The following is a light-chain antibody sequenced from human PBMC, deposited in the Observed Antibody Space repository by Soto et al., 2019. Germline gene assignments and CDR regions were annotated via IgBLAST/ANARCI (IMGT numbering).Light chain of an antibody. Sequence: QSVLTQPASVSGSPGQSITISCIGTSNDVGNYNLVSWYQQNPGKAPKLMIYEGSKRPSGVSNRFSGSKSGNTASLTISGLQAEDEADYYCCSYAGSSTIIFGGGTKVTVL. V-gene: IGLV2-23*01. CDR1: SNDVGNYNL. CDR3: CSYAGSSTII. J-gene: IGLJ2*01. CDR2: EGS.